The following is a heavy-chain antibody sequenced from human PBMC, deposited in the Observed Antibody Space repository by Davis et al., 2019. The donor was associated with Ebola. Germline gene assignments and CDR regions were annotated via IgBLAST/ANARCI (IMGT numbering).Heavy chain of an antibody. V-gene: IGHV4-39*07. CDR3: ARDRGFDP. CDR2: IYHSGST. D-gene: IGHD5-24*01. Sequence: SETLSLTCTVSGGSISSSSYYWGWIRQPPGKGLEWIGSIYHSGSTYYNPSLKSRVTISVDTSKNQFSLKLSSVTAADAAMYYCARDRGFDPWGQGTLVTVSS. CDR1: GGSISSSSYY. J-gene: IGHJ5*02.